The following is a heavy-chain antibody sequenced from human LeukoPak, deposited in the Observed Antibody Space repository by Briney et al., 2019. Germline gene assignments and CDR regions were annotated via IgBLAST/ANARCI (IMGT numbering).Heavy chain of an antibody. Sequence: SETLSLTCTVSGYSISSGYYWGWIRQPPGKGLEWIGSIHHSGSTYSNPSLKSRVTISVDTSKNQFSLKLSSVTAADTAVYYCARGVIGTPGNYYYDSSGYFLVAFDIWGQGTMVTVSS. V-gene: IGHV4-38-2*02. D-gene: IGHD3-22*01. CDR1: GYSISSGYY. J-gene: IGHJ3*02. CDR3: ARGVIGTPGNYYYDSSGYFLVAFDI. CDR2: IHHSGST.